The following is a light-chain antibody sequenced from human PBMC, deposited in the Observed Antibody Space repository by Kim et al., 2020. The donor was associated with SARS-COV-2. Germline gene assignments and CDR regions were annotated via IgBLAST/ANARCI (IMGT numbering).Light chain of an antibody. CDR2: SNN. V-gene: IGLV1-44*01. Sequence: ELTQPPSTSGTPGQRVTISCSGSTSNIGSNTVNWYQHLPGTAPKFLIYSNNQRPSGVPDRFSASKSGTSASLAISGLQSEDEGDYYCATWDNSLRAYVFGPGTQLTVL. CDR3: ATWDNSLRAYV. CDR1: TSNIGSNT. J-gene: IGLJ1*01.